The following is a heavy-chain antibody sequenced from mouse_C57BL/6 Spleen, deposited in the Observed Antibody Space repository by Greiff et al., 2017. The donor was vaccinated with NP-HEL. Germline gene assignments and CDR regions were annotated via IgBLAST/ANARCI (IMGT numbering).Heavy chain of an antibody. CDR1: GYTFTSYW. Sequence: QVQLQQPGAELVKPGASVKLSCKASGYTFTSYWMHWVKQRPGQGLEWIGMIHPNSGSTNYNEKFKSKATLTVDKSSSTAYMQLSSLTSEDSAVYYCASSYGSSEFAYWGQGTLVTVSA. J-gene: IGHJ3*01. V-gene: IGHV1-64*01. CDR2: IHPNSGST. CDR3: ASSYGSSEFAY. D-gene: IGHD1-1*01.